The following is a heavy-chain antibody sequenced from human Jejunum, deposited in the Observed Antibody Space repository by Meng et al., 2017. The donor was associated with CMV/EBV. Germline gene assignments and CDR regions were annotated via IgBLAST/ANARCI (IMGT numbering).Heavy chain of an antibody. CDR1: GYTLTSYD. J-gene: IGHJ4*02. CDR3: AREFTIFGVVIMSGY. CDR2: MNPNSGNT. V-gene: IGHV1-8*01. Sequence: GYTLTSYDINWVRQATGQGLEWMGWMNPNSGNTGYAQKFQGRVTMTRNTSISTAYMELSSLRSEDTAVYYCAREFTIFGVVIMSGYWGQGTLVTVSS. D-gene: IGHD3-3*01.